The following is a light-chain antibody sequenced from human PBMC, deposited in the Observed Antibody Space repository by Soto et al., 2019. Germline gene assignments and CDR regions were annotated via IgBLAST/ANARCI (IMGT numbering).Light chain of an antibody. Sequence: QSALTQPPSVSGSPGQSVTISCSGTSGDVGGYDYVSWYQQHPGTAPKLVIYEVSERPSAVPDRFSGSKSGNTASLTVSGLQAEDEADYYCSSYTSSSTRVFGGGTQLTVL. V-gene: IGLV2-8*01. CDR2: EVS. CDR1: SGDVGGYDY. CDR3: SSYTSSSTRV. J-gene: IGLJ2*01.